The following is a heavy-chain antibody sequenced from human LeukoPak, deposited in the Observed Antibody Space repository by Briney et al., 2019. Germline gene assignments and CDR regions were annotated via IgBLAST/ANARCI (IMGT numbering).Heavy chain of an antibody. J-gene: IGHJ4*02. Sequence: SQTLSLTCAISGDSVSSNTAAWNWLRQSPSRGLEWLGRTCYRSKLYNDYAVSVKSRITINPDTSKNQFSLQLDSVTPEDTAVYYCARAFHSYYFDYWGQGTLVTVSS. D-gene: IGHD2-15*01. CDR1: GDSVSSNTAA. CDR3: ARAFHSYYFDY. CDR2: TCYRSKLYN. V-gene: IGHV6-1*01.